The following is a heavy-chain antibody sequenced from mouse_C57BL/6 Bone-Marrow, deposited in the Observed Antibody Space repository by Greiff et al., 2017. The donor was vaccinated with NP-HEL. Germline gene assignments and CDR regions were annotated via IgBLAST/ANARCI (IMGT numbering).Heavy chain of an antibody. D-gene: IGHD2-4*01. CDR1: GFTFTDYY. J-gene: IGHJ4*01. CDR3: ARSIYYDYADDPFYAMDY. V-gene: IGHV7-3*01. CDR2: ISNNANGYTT. Sequence: EVQGVESGGGLVQPGGSLSLSCAASGFTFTDYYMSWVRQPPGKALEWLAFISNNANGYTTEYSASVKGRFTISRDNSQTIIHLQMNALKAENSATYYCARSIYYDYADDPFYAMDYWGQGTSVTVSS.